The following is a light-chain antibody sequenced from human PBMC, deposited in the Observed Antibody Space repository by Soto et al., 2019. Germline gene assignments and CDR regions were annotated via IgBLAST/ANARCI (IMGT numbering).Light chain of an antibody. CDR3: TSYTSASTLV. CDR2: EAA. V-gene: IGLV2-14*01. Sequence: QSALTQPASVSGSPGQSITISCTGTSDDISANNYVSWYQHHPGKAPKILIYEAANRPSGISHRFSGSKSGNTASLTISGLQAEDEADYFCTSYTSASTLVFGGGTQLTVL. CDR1: SDDISANNY. J-gene: IGLJ2*01.